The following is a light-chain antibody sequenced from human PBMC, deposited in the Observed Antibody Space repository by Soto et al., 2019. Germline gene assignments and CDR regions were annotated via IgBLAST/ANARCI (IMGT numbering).Light chain of an antibody. J-gene: IGLJ2*01. Sequence: QSALTQPPSASGSPGQSVTISCTGTSSDVGGYNDVSWYQQHPGKAPKLMIYEVSKRPSGVPDRFSGSKSGNTASLTVSGLQAEDDADYYCISYAGSNNFVVFGGGTKLTVL. CDR2: EVS. CDR3: ISYAGSNNFVV. V-gene: IGLV2-8*01. CDR1: SSDVGGYND.